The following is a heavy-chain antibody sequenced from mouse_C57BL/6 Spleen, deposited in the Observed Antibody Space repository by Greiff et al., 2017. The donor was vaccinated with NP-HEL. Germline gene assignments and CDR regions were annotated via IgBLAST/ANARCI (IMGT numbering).Heavy chain of an antibody. Sequence: QVQLQQPGAELVKPGASVKLSCKASGYTFTSYWMPWVKQRPGQGLEWIGEIDPSDSYTNYNQKFKGKATLTVDTSSSTAYMPLSSLTSEDSAVYDCAKPTTGVDPDDWGQGTTLTASS. CDR3: AKPTTGVDPDD. CDR2: IDPSDSYT. J-gene: IGHJ2*01. CDR1: GYTFTSYW. D-gene: IGHD1-1*01. V-gene: IGHV1-50*01.